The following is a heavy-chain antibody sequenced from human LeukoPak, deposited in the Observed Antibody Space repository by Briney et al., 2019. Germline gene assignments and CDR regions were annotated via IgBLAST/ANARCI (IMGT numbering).Heavy chain of an antibody. D-gene: IGHD1-26*01. CDR1: GFTFSNYA. CDR3: ARTIVGSTYDAFDI. J-gene: IGHJ3*02. Sequence: GGSLRLSCAASGFTFSNYAMHWVRQAPGKGLEYVSAITNNGDNTYYANSVKGRFTISRDNSKNTLYLQMGSLRAEDMAVYYCARTIVGSTYDAFDIWGQGTMVTVSS. CDR2: ITNNGDNT. V-gene: IGHV3-64*01.